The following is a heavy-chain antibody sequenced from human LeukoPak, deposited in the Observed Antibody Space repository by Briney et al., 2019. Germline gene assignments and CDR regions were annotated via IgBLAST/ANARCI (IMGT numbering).Heavy chain of an antibody. J-gene: IGHJ3*02. CDR2: IYYSGST. Sequence: SETLPLTCTVSGGSISSYYWSWIRQPPGKGLEWIGYIYYSGSTNYNPSLKSRVTISVDTSKNQFSLKLSSVTAADTAVYYCARDGVGGTRYAFDIWGQGTMVTVSS. D-gene: IGHD1-26*01. V-gene: IGHV4-59*01. CDR3: ARDGVGGTRYAFDI. CDR1: GGSISSYY.